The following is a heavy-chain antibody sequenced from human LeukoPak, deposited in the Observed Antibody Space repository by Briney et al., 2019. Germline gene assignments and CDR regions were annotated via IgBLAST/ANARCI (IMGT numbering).Heavy chain of an antibody. D-gene: IGHD6-19*01. CDR1: GFTFSSYA. V-gene: IGHV3-30-3*01. CDR2: ISYDGSNK. CDR3: AKDGQQWLDLGWFDP. Sequence: GGSLRLSCAASGFTFSSYAMHWVRQAPGKGLEWVAVISYDGSNKYYADSVKGRFTISRDNSKNTLYLQMNSLRAEDTAVYYCAKDGQQWLDLGWFDPWGQGTLVTVSS. J-gene: IGHJ5*02.